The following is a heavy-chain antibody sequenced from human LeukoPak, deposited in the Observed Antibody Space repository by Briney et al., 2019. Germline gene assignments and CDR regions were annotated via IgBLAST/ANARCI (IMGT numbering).Heavy chain of an antibody. CDR2: ISGSGGST. V-gene: IGHV3-23*01. D-gene: IGHD3-22*01. J-gene: IGHJ4*02. CDR3: AKDLKEGYYDSSGYYDN. Sequence: SGGSLRLSCAASGFTFSSYAMSWVRQAPGKGLEWVSAISGSGGSTYYADSVKGRFTISRDNSKNTLYLQMNSLRAEDTAVYYCAKDLKEGYYDSSGYYDNWGQGTLVTVSS. CDR1: GFTFSSYA.